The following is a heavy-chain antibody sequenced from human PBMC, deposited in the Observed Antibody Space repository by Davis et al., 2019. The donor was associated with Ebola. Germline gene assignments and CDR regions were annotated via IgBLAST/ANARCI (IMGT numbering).Heavy chain of an antibody. CDR2: INPNSGAT. J-gene: IGHJ4*02. CDR1: GYTFTTYY. CDR3: ARGHNYAHEY. V-gene: IGHV1-2*06. Sequence: ASVKVSCKASGYTFTTYYIHWVRQAPGQGLEWMGRINPNSGATNYAQKFQGRVTMTRDTSISTVYMELSSLRYDDTADYYCARGHNYAHEYWGQGTLVTVSS. D-gene: IGHD4-11*01.